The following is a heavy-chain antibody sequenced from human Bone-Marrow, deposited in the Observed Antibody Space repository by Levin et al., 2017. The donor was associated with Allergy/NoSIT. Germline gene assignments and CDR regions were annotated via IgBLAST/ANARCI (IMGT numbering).Heavy chain of an antibody. CDR1: GFTFSSYA. J-gene: IGHJ4*02. Sequence: GESLKISCAASGFTFSSYAMHWVRQAPGKGLEWVAVISYDGSNKYYADSVKGRFTISRDNSKNTLYLQMNSLRAEDTAVYYCARGKGYSSSWYPHYWGQGTLVTVSS. CDR3: ARGKGYSSSWYPHY. CDR2: ISYDGSNK. D-gene: IGHD6-13*01. V-gene: IGHV3-30*04.